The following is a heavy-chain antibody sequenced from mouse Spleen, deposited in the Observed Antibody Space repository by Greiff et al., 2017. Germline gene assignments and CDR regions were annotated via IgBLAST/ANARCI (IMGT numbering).Heavy chain of an antibody. CDR3: ARGDWDGWYFDV. V-gene: IGHV5-16*01. Sequence: EVKLVESEGGLVQPGSSMKLSCTASGFTFSDYYMAWVRQVPEKGLEWVANINYDGSSTYYLDSLKSRFIISRDNAKNILYLQMSSLKSEDTATYYCARGDWDGWYFDVWGTGTTVTVSS. D-gene: IGHD4-1*01. CDR2: INYDGSST. J-gene: IGHJ1*03. CDR1: GFTFSDYY.